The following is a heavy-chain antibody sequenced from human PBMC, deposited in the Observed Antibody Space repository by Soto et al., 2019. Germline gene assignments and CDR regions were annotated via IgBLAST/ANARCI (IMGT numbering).Heavy chain of an antibody. CDR1: GFTLSSYS. CDR2: ISSSSSYI. CDR3: ASDDYYDSSGYFDY. J-gene: IGHJ4*02. Sequence: GGSLRLSCVASGFTLSSYSMNWVRQAPGKGLEWVSSISSSSSYIYYADSVKGRFTISRDNAKNSLYLQMNSLRAEDTAVYYCASDDYYDSSGYFDYWGQGTLVTVSS. D-gene: IGHD3-22*01. V-gene: IGHV3-21*01.